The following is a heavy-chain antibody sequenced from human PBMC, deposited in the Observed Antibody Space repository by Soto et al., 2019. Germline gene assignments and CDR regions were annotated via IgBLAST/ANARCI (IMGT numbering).Heavy chain of an antibody. Sequence: GASVKVSCKASGYTFTGHYIHWVRQAPEQGPEWMGEIGPESGATRYAEKFQGRVTMTLDTSITTVYMELKNLSPDDTAGYYCGRGRSGQIVVFYWGQGTPVTVSS. CDR1: GYTFTGHY. D-gene: IGHD1-26*01. CDR2: IGPESGAT. CDR3: GRGRSGQIVVFY. J-gene: IGHJ4*02. V-gene: IGHV1-2*02.